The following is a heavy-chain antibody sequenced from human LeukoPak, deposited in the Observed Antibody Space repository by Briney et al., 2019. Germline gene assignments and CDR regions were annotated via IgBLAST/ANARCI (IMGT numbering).Heavy chain of an antibody. J-gene: IGHJ3*02. V-gene: IGHV1-58*01. CDR1: GFTFTSSA. CDR2: IVVGSGNT. CDR3: AAVYCSSTSCYGDAFDI. D-gene: IGHD2-2*01. Sequence: ASVKVSCKASGFTFTSSAVQWVRQARGQRLEWIGWIVVGSGNTNYAQKFQERVTITRDMSTSTAYMELSSLRSEDTAVYYCAAVYCSSTSCYGDAFDIWGQGTMVTVSS.